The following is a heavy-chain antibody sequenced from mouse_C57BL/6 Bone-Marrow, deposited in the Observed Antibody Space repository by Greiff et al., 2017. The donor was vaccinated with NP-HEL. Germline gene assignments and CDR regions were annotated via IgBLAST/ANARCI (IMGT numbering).Heavy chain of an antibody. V-gene: IGHV14-4*01. J-gene: IGHJ3*01. CDR2: IDPENVDT. CDR3: RGDPWFAY. CDR1: GFNIKDDY. Sequence: VQLKESGAEHVRPGASVKLSCTASGFNIKDDYMHWVKQRPEQGLEWIGWIDPENVDTEYASKVPGKAAITAGTPSNTAYLQLSSLTSADTAVYYFRGDPWFAYWGQGALVTVSA.